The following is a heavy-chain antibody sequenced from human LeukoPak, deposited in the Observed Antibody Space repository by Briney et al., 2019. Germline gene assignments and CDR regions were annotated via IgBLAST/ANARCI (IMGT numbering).Heavy chain of an antibody. D-gene: IGHD3-22*01. V-gene: IGHV3-49*04. CDR1: GFTFGDYA. CDR2: IRSTAYGGTT. CDR3: TREGYYYDSSGYHDPFDY. Sequence: GGSLRLSCTASGFTFGDYAMSWVRQAPGKGLEWVGFIRSTAYGGTTEYAASVKGRFTISRDDSKSIAYLQMNSLKTEDTAVYYCTREGYYYDSSGYHDPFDYWGQGTLVTVSS. J-gene: IGHJ4*02.